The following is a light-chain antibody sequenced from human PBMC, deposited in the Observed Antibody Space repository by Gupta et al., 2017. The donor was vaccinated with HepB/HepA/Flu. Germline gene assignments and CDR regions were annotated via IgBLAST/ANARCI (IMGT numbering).Light chain of an antibody. V-gene: IGKV1-5*03. CDR2: KAS. Sequence: SVGDRVTITCRATQSIRSCLAWYQQKPGEAPKFLIYKASNLESGVPSRFSGSGSGTEFTLTISSLQPDDFATYYCQQYNDYSWTFGQGTKVEI. CDR3: QQYNDYSWT. CDR1: QSIRSC. J-gene: IGKJ1*01.